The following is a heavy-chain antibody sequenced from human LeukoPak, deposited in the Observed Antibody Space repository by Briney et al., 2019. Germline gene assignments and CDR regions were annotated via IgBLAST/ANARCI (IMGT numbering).Heavy chain of an antibody. CDR1: GGTISSSSYY. CDR2: IYYSGST. J-gene: IGHJ4*02. D-gene: IGHD5-12*01. V-gene: IGHV4-39*07. CDR3: ARSDSGYDPGLFDY. Sequence: PSETLSLTCTVSGGTISSSSYYWGWIRQPPGKGLEWIGSIYYSGSTYYNPSLKSRVTISVDTSKNQFSLKLSSVTAADTAVYYCARSDSGYDPGLFDYWGQGTLVTVSS.